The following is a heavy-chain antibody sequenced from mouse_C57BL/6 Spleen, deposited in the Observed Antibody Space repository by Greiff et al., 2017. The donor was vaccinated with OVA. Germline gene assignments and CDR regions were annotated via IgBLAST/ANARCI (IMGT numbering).Heavy chain of an antibody. CDR2: INPNNGGT. CDR3: ARTYYGSSYGYFDV. J-gene: IGHJ1*03. D-gene: IGHD1-1*01. CDR1: GYTFTDYN. V-gene: IGHV1-18*01. Sequence: EVKLMESGPELVKPGASVKIPCKASGYTFTDYNMDWVKQSHGKSLEWIGDINPNNGGTIYNQKFKGKATLTVAKSSSTAYMERRSLTSEDTAVYYGARTYYGSSYGYFDVWGTGTTVTVSS.